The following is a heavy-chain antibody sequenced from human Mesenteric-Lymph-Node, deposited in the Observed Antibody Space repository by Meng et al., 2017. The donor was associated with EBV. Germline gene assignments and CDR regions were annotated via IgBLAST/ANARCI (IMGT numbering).Heavy chain of an antibody. CDR2: IHYSGDT. V-gene: IGHV4-30-4*01. Sequence: SGPGPVSPSLTGSLTLTGSGVSMAGGSCWGWVRQPPGKGLEWIAFIHYSGDTYYNPSLKSRLTISVDTSKDQFSLRLRSVTAADTAVYYCARRSGSYYGYFDYWGQGTLVTVSS. D-gene: IGHD1-26*01. CDR3: ARRSGSYYGYFDY. CDR1: GVSMAGGSC. J-gene: IGHJ4*02.